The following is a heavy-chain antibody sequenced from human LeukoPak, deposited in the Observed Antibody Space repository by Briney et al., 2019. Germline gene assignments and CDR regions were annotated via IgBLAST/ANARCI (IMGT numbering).Heavy chain of an antibody. Sequence: SETLSLTCSVSGGSISSYYWSWIRQPPGKGLEWIGYIHYSGSTNSNPSLKSRVTISVDTSKNQFSLKLTSVTAAYTAVYYCARVERSRWCFDLWGRGTLVTVSS. V-gene: IGHV4-59*01. D-gene: IGHD5-24*01. CDR1: GGSISSYY. J-gene: IGHJ2*01. CDR3: ARVERSRWCFDL. CDR2: IHYSGST.